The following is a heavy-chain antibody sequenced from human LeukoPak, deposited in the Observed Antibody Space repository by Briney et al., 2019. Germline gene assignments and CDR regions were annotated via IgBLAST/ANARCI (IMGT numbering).Heavy chain of an antibody. CDR3: ARYAAASGPIWLDP. CDR2: IHYTRTT. J-gene: IGHJ5*02. V-gene: IGHV4-59*02. CDR1: GCSVNNYY. Sequence: PSEALLLTCSVSGCSVNNYYWSWVPQPPGKVLEWIGNIHYTRTTYYKPSLQSRLTISLATSQNPLSLRVSSVTAAGTALYYCARYAAASGPIWLDPWGQGTLVTVSS. D-gene: IGHD5-12*01.